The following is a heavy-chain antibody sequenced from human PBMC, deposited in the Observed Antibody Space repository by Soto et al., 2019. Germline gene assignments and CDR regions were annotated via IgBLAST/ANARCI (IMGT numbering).Heavy chain of an antibody. J-gene: IGHJ5*02. CDR3: AKLSRLWFGEPQFDP. V-gene: IGHV3-23*01. CDR1: GFTFSSYA. D-gene: IGHD3-10*01. CDR2: ISGSGGST. Sequence: HPGGSLRLSCAASGFTFSSYAMSWVRQAPGKGLEWVSAISGSGGSTYYADSVKGRFTISRDNSKNTLYLQMNSLRAEDTAVYYCAKLSRLWFGEPQFDPWGQGTLVTVSS.